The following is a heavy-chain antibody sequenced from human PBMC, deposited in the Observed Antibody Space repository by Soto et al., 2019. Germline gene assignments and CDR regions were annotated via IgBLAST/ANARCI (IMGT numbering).Heavy chain of an antibody. D-gene: IGHD3-22*01. Sequence: PSETLSLTCTVSGGSISSYYWSWIRQPPGKGLEWTGYIYYSGSTNYNPSLKSRVTISVDTSKNQFSLKLSSVTAADTAVYYCARQWDYYDSSGFIGEDAFDIWGQGTMVTVSS. J-gene: IGHJ3*02. CDR1: GGSISSYY. V-gene: IGHV4-59*08. CDR3: ARQWDYYDSSGFIGEDAFDI. CDR2: IYYSGST.